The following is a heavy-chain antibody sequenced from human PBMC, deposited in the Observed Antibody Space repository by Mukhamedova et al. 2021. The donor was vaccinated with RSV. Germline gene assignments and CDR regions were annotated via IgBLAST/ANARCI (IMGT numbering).Heavy chain of an antibody. V-gene: IGHV4-34*01. J-gene: IGHJ6*02. CDR3: ARARILTGYSLYYYSGMDV. Sequence: LSLKSRVTISVDTSKNQFSLKLSSVTAADTAVYYCARARILTGYSLYYYSGMDVWGQRTTVTV. D-gene: IGHD3-9*01.